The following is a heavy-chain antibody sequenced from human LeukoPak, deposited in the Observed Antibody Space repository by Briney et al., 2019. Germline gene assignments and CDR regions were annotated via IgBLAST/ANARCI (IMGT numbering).Heavy chain of an antibody. CDR1: GFSFSTYA. Sequence: GGSLRLSCAASGFSFSTYAMTWVRQIPGKGLQWVSAISAGGATYYADSVKGRFTISRDNSRSTLYLQMNSLRADDTAFYYCAKIPTGRREGWFDPGGQGTLVSVSS. CDR2: ISAGGAT. V-gene: IGHV3-23*01. D-gene: IGHD1-26*01. J-gene: IGHJ5*02. CDR3: AKIPTGRREGWFDP.